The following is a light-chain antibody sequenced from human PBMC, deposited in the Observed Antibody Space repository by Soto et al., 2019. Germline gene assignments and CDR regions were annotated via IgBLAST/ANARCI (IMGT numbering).Light chain of an antibody. Sequence: ESVLTQSPATLSLSPGESATLSCRSTRSVSSYLAWYQQKPGQAPRLLIYDASNRATGIPARFSGSGSGTDFTLTISSLEPEDFAVYYCQQRSNWPTFGQGTKVDIK. CDR2: DAS. V-gene: IGKV3-11*01. J-gene: IGKJ1*01. CDR1: RSVSSY. CDR3: QQRSNWPT.